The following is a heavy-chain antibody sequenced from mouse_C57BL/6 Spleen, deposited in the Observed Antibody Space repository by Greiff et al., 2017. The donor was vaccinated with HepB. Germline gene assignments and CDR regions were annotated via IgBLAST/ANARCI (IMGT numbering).Heavy chain of an antibody. CDR3: ARYYGSRGDAMDY. CDR2: IWSGGST. Sequence: VQLQQSGPGLVQPSQSLSITCTVSGFSLTSYGVHWVRQSPGKGLEWLGVIWSGGSTDYNAAFISRLSISKDNSKSQVFFKMNRLQADDTAIYYCARYYGSRGDAMDYWGQGTSVTVSS. J-gene: IGHJ4*01. V-gene: IGHV2-2*01. CDR1: GFSLTSYG. D-gene: IGHD1-1*01.